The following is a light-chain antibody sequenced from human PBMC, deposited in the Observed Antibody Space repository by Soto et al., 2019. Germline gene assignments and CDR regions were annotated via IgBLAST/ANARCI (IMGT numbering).Light chain of an antibody. V-gene: IGKV3-15*01. CDR1: QTVGSN. CDR2: GAS. Sequence: EIVMTQSPATLSVSPGGRATLSCMASQTVGSNLAWYQQRPGQAPRLLISGASTRATDIPARFSGSGSGTEFTPTISSLQSEDFAVYYCQQYNSWPTFGQGTKVEIK. CDR3: QQYNSWPT. J-gene: IGKJ1*01.